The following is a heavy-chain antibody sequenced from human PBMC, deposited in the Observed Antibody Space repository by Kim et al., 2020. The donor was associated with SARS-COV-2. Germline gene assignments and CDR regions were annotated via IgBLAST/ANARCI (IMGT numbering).Heavy chain of an antibody. V-gene: IGHV3-21*01. D-gene: IGHD3-10*01. J-gene: IGHJ3*02. CDR2: ISSSSSYI. CDR3: ARPRYPLNYYGSEPPDAFDI. Sequence: GGSLRLSCAASGFTFSSYSMNWVRQAPGKGLEWVSSISSSSSYIYYADSVKGRFTISRDNAKNSLYLQMNSLRAEDTAVYYCARPRYPLNYYGSEPPDAFDIWGQGTMVTVSS. CDR1: GFTFSSYS.